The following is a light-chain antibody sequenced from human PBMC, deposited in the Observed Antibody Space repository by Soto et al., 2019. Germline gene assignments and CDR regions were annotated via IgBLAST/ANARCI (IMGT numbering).Light chain of an antibody. CDR3: SSYTSSNTPVV. CDR1: TSDVGSYHL. J-gene: IGLJ2*01. Sequence: QSALAQPASVSGSPGQSVTISCTGTTSDVGSYHLVSWYQQHPGKAPKLMIYEGTKRPSGVSNRFSGSKSGNTASLTISGLQAEDEADYYCSSYTSSNTPVVFGGGTKLTVL. V-gene: IGLV2-14*02. CDR2: EGT.